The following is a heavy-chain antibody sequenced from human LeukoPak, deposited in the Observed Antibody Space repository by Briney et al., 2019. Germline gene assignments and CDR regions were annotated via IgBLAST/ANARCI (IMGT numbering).Heavy chain of an antibody. CDR3: ARSPRADYRGNWFDP. D-gene: IGHD4-11*01. CDR1: GYTFTSYD. Sequence: ASVKVSCKASGYTFTSYDINWVRQATGQGLEGMGWMNPNSGNTGYAQKFQGRVTMTRNISISTAYMELSSLRSEDTAVYYCARSPRADYRGNWFDPWGQGTLVTVSS. CDR2: MNPNSGNT. J-gene: IGHJ5*02. V-gene: IGHV1-8*01.